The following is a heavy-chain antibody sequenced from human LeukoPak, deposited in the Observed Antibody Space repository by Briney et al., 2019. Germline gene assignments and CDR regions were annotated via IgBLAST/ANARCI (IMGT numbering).Heavy chain of an antibody. CDR3: ARHWETSSWYVDY. J-gene: IGHJ4*02. V-gene: IGHV4-59*08. CDR1: GGSISSYY. Sequence: SETLSLTCTVSGGSISSYYSSWIRQPPGKGLEWIGYMYYSGSTNKNPSLKSRVTISVDTSKNQISLKLSSVTAADTAVYYCARHWETSSWYVDYWGQGTLVTVSS. CDR2: MYYSGST. D-gene: IGHD6-13*01.